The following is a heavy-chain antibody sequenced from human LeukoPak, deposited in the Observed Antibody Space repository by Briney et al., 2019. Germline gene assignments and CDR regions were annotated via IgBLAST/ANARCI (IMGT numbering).Heavy chain of an antibody. CDR3: TRRYNYDSSGYYYVRDAFDI. D-gene: IGHD3-22*01. J-gene: IGHJ3*02. CDR2: IRSKAYGGTT. Sequence: GGSLRLSCTASGFTLCDYVMSWVRQAPGKGVEWGGFIRSKAYGGTTKNAASVKDKCTISRDDSRSIAYLQMNSLKTEDTAVYYCTRRYNYDSSGYYYVRDAFDIWGQGTMVTVSS. CDR1: GFTLCDYV. V-gene: IGHV3-49*04.